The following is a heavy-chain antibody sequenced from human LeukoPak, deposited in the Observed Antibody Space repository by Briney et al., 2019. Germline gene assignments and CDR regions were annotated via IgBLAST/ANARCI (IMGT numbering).Heavy chain of an antibody. CDR2: ISGSGGST. CDR3: AKTKILRFLEWLPFDY. D-gene: IGHD3-3*01. V-gene: IGHV3-23*01. Sequence: GGSLRLSCAASGFTFSSYWMSWVRQAPGKGLEWVSAISGSGGSTYYADSVKGRFTISRDNSKNTLYLQMNSLRAEDTAVYYCAKTKILRFLEWLPFDYWGQGTLVTVSS. CDR1: GFTFSSYW. J-gene: IGHJ4*02.